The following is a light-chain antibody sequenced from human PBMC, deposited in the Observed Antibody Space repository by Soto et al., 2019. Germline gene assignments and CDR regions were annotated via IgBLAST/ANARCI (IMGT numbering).Light chain of an antibody. CDR3: QQSYSTPPWT. CDR1: QSIVTY. CDR2: AAS. J-gene: IGKJ1*01. Sequence: DIQMTQSPSSLSASVGDRVTITCRASQSIVTYLNWYLQKPGKAPKLLIYAASNLQSGVPSRFSCSGSGTDFTLTISSLQPEDFATYFCQQSYSTPPWTFGQGTKVDIK. V-gene: IGKV1-39*01.